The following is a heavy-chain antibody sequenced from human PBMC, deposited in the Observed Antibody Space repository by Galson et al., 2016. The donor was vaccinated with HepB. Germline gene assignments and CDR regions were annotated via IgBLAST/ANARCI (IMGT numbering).Heavy chain of an antibody. D-gene: IGHD3-22*01. CDR3: AKGRGWGWLLI. V-gene: IGHV3-30*18. CDR1: GFTFSSYG. J-gene: IGHJ4*02. Sequence: SLRLSCAASGFTFSSYGMHWVRQAPGKGLEWVALISYDGSNKSYADSVKGRFTISRDNSKNTLYLQMNSLRAEDTAVYYCAKGRGWGWLLIWGQGTLVTVSS. CDR2: ISYDGSNK.